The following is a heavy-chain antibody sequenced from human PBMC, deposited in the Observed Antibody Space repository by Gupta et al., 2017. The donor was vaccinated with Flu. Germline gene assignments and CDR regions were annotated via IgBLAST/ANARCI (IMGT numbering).Heavy chain of an antibody. CDR3: ARDREVMGKGGWFDP. D-gene: IGHD3-10*01. CDR1: GYY. J-gene: IGHJ5*02. CDR2: IYYSGVT. Sequence: GYYWTWIRQHPGKGLEWIGYIYYSGVTYYNPSLKSRVSISLETSKNQFSLQLTSVKAADTAVYYCARDREVMGKGGWFDPWGQGSLVTVSS. V-gene: IGHV4-31*02.